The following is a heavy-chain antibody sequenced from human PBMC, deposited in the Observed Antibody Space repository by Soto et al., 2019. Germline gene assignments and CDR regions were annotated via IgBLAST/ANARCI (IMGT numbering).Heavy chain of an antibody. D-gene: IGHD3-16*01. J-gene: IGHJ5*01. CDR3: TSDTFWLRDT. Sequence: MQMVESGGCSVQPGGSLRLSCAASGFPFSHYGMHWVSQTPGKGLVWVSRINPAGTITNYADAVEGRFTIARDNADSDLFLQMNSLSAEDTAIYYCTSDTFWLRDTWGHGTLVTVSS. CDR1: GFPFSHYG. V-gene: IGHV3-74*01. CDR2: INPAGTIT.